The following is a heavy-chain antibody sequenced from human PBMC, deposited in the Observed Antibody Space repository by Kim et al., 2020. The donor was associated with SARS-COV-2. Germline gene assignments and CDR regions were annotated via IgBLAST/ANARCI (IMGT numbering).Heavy chain of an antibody. V-gene: IGHV1-18*01. Sequence: QKLQGRVTMTTDTSTSAAYMELRSLRSDDTAVYYCAREIQNDFCGIGFDPWGQGTLVTVSS. J-gene: IGHJ5*02. CDR3: AREIQNDFCGIGFDP. D-gene: IGHD1-1*01.